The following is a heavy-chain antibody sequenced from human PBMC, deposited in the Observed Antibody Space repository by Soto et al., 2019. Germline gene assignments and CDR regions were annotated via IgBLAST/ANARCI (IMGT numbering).Heavy chain of an antibody. CDR1: GYTFTNYG. CDR3: ARVRQLGGYFYYYMDV. CDR2: ISAYNGNT. V-gene: IGHV1-18*01. J-gene: IGHJ6*03. Sequence: ASVKVSCKASGYTFTNYGITWVLQAPGQGLEWMGWISAYNGNTHYTQRLQGRVTMTTDTSTSTAYMELRGLRSDDTAVYYCARVRQLGGYFYYYMDVWGKGTTVTVAS. D-gene: IGHD6-6*01.